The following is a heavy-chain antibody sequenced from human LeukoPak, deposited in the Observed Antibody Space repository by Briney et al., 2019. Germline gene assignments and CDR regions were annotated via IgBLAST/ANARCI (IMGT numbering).Heavy chain of an antibody. D-gene: IGHD3-10*01. CDR3: ATTLGRSHILWFGELS. CDR2: ISSSSSTI. V-gene: IGHV3-48*03. Sequence: PGGSLRLSCATSRFTFSSFEMNWVRQAPGKGLEWVSYISSSSSTIHYADSVKGRFTISRDNAKNSVYLQMNSLRGEDTAVYYCATTLGRSHILWFGELSRGQGTLVTVSS. J-gene: IGHJ4*02. CDR1: RFTFSSFE.